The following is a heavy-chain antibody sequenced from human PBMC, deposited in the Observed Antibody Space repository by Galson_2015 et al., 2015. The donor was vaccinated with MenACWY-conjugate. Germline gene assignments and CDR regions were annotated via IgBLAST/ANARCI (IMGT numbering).Heavy chain of an antibody. Sequence: SVKASCKASGGIFSTYAVSWLRQAPGQGLEKLGGILPVFERTISEHDIQGSVSKTADAPTTTVYMELTGLISEDTAVYYCANEGTLRDFFYMDLWGKGTTVIVSS. J-gene: IGHJ6*03. CDR2: ILPVFERT. CDR1: GGIFSTYA. CDR3: ANEGTLRDFFYMDL. D-gene: IGHD3-10*01. V-gene: IGHV1-69*13.